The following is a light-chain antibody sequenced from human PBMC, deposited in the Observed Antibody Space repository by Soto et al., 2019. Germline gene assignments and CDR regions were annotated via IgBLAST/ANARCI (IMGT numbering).Light chain of an antibody. CDR3: SSYTSSSTRV. V-gene: IGLV2-14*01. CDR1: SSDVGGYYS. J-gene: IGLJ2*01. Sequence: QSVLTQPASMSGSPGQSIAISCTGTSSDVGGYYSVSWYQQHPGKAPKLVIYDVSNRPSGVSNRFSGSKSGNTASLTISGLQAEDEADYYCSSYTSSSTRVFGGGTKLTVL. CDR2: DVS.